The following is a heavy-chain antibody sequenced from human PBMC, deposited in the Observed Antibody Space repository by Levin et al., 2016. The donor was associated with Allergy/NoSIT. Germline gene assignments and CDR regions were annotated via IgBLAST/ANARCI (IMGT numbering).Heavy chain of an antibody. CDR1: GGEFSSFT. CDR2: ITPMIPVG. Sequence: SVKVSCKASGGEFSSFTFAWVREWMGRITPMIPVGDDVQNFRDRVMTITDRSTSTAYMELSDLTSEDTAVYYCARQFCTNGACAFDPWGQGTLVTVSS. D-gene: IGHD2-8*01. V-gene: IGHV1-69*02. J-gene: IGHJ5*02. CDR3: ARQFCTNGACAFDP.